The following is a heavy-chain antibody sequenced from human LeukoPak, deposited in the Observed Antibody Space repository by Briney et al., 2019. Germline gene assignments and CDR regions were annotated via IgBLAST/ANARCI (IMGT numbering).Heavy chain of an antibody. CDR1: GRSISSYY. Sequence: PSQTLSLTCTVSGRSISSYYWRWIRQPPGNGLEWIGYIYYSGSTTYNTSLKSRVTISVVTSKNKYSLKLSCVIAADTAVYYCARHVGRWGQWLGRHDAFDIWGQGTMVTVS. CDR3: ARHVGRWGQWLGRHDAFDI. J-gene: IGHJ3*02. V-gene: IGHV4-59*08. D-gene: IGHD6-19*01. CDR2: IYYSGST.